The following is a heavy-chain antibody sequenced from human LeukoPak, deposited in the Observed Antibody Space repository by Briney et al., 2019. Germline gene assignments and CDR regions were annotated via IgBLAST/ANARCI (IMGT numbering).Heavy chain of an antibody. Sequence: SETLSLTCTVSGGSISRYYWSWIRQPPGKGLEWIGYIYYSGSTNYNPSLKSRVTISGDTSKNQFSLKLSSVTAADTAVYYCARAYGSGKFFRFDPWGQGTLVTVSS. CDR3: ARAYGSGKFFRFDP. D-gene: IGHD3-10*01. V-gene: IGHV4-59*01. J-gene: IGHJ5*02. CDR2: IYYSGST. CDR1: GGSISRYY.